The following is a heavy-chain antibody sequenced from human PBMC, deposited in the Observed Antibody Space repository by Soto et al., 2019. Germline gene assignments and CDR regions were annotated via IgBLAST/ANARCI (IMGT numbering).Heavy chain of an antibody. CDR1: DSPSVTMA. D-gene: IGHD6-19*01. J-gene: IGHJ4*02. Sequence: GGSLSSPVRPLDSPSVTMACTGSARLQARLEWVAVISFDGHNQDYADSVKGRFTISRDNSKSTLYLQMNSLRAEDTAVYYCASQQWLAPVWGQGTLVTVSS. CDR2: ISFDGHNQ. CDR3: ASQQWLAPV. V-gene: IGHV3-30*03.